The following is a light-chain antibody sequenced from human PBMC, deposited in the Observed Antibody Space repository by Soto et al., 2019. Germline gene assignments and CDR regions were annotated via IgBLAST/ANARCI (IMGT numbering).Light chain of an antibody. Sequence: PGARVTLSCTASQSVSSTYLTWYQQKPGQATRLLICGASTRATSIPARFSGSGSGTDFTLTISSLQPEDFAVYYCHQDYNFPYTFGQGNKVEIK. CDR2: GAS. J-gene: IGKJ2*01. V-gene: IGKV3D-7*01. CDR3: HQDYNFPYT. CDR1: QSVSSTY.